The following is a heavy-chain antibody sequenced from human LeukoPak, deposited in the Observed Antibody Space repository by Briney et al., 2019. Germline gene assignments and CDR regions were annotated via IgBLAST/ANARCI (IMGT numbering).Heavy chain of an antibody. Sequence: SETLSLTCTASGGSISSYYWSWVRRFPGKGLEWIGYISDSGSTNYSPSLESRVTISVDTSKNKFFLILGSVTAADTAVYYCARRGGTVVGDTGYHYWYFDNWGQGTLVTVSS. V-gene: IGHV4-59*08. CDR3: ARRGGTVVGDTGYHYWYFDN. CDR1: GGSISSYY. J-gene: IGHJ4*02. D-gene: IGHD5-12*01. CDR2: ISDSGST.